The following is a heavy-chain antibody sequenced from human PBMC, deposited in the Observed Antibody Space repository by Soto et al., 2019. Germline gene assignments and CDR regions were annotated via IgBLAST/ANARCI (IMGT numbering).Heavy chain of an antibody. CDR3: ARQPFEYSSSSGLYYYYGMDV. CDR1: GYSFRYYW. D-gene: IGHD6-6*01. Sequence: GESLKISCKGSGYSFRYYWIGWVRQMPGKGLEWMGIIYPGDSDTKYSPSFQGQVTISADKSISTAYLQWSSLKASDTAMYYCARQPFEYSSSSGLYYYYGMDVWGQGTTVTVSS. CDR2: IYPGDSDT. V-gene: IGHV5-51*01. J-gene: IGHJ6*02.